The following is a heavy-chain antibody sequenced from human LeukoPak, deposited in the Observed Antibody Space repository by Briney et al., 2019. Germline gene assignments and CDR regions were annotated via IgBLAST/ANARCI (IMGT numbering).Heavy chain of an antibody. CDR2: ISAYNGNT. CDR1: GYTFSSHG. J-gene: IGHJ6*03. D-gene: IGHD2-2*01. V-gene: IGHV1-18*01. CDR3: ARGYCSSSSCFDYYYFYYMDV. Sequence: ASVKVSCKASGYTFSSHGISWARQAPGQGLEWMGWISAYNGNTKYAQKFQGRVTMTTDTSTNTAYMELRSLRSDDTAMYYCARGYCSSSSCFDYYYFYYMDVWGKGTTVTVSS.